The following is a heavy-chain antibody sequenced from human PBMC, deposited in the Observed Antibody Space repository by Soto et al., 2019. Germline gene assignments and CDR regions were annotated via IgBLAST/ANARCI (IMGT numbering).Heavy chain of an antibody. CDR3: AREYTAWPLAYGLDV. CDR1: VFTFSPYS. V-gene: IGHV3-21*01. D-gene: IGHD2-2*02. Sequence: GGSLRLSCVGSVFTFSPYSINWVRQAPGKGLEWVSSISSRSDIYYADSVKGRFTISRDNAKNSVSLQMNSLRAEHTAVYYCAREYTAWPLAYGLDVWGQGTTVTVSS. CDR2: ISSRSDI. J-gene: IGHJ6*02.